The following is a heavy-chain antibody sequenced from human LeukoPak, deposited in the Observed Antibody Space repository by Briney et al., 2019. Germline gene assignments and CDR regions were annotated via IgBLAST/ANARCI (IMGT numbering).Heavy chain of an antibody. CDR3: ARLSPGPYCYYGMDV. V-gene: IGHV1-69*13. J-gene: IGHJ6*02. CDR1: GGTFISYA. CDR2: IIPIFGTA. D-gene: IGHD1-14*01. Sequence: SVKVSCKASGGTFISYAISWVRQAPGQGLEWMGGIIPIFGTANYAQKFQGRVTITADESTSTAYMELSSLRSEDTAVYYCARLSPGPYCYYGMDVWGQGTTVTVSS.